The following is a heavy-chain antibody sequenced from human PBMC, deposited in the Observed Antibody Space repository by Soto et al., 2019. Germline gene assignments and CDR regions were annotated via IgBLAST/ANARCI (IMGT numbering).Heavy chain of an antibody. Sequence: QVQLQQWGAGLLKPSETLSLTCAVYGGSLSGYYWNWVRQPPGKGLEWIGEVNHSGNTNYNSSLKSRVTISVDTSKNQFSLKLSSVTDADSAVYYCARWAQDSWFRWGQGTLVNVSS. CDR3: ARWAQDSWFR. D-gene: IGHD6-13*01. CDR1: GGSLSGYY. V-gene: IGHV4-34*02. J-gene: IGHJ4*02. CDR2: VNHSGNT.